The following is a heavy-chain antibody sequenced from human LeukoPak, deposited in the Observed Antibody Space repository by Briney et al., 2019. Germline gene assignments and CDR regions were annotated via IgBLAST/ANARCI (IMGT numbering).Heavy chain of an antibody. J-gene: IGHJ4*02. CDR3: VAYGSGSYYHNFDY. CDR2: INYSGST. CDR1: GGSVSSGSYY. Sequence: SETLSLTCTVSGGSVSSGSYYWSWIRQPPGKGLEWIGYINYSGSTNYNPSLKSRVTISVDTSKNQFSLKLSSVTAADTAVYYCVAYGSGSYYHNFDYWGQGTLVTVSS. D-gene: IGHD3-10*01. V-gene: IGHV4-61*01.